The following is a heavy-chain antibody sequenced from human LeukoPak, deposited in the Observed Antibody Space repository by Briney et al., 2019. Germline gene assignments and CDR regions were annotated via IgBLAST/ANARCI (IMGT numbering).Heavy chain of an antibody. V-gene: IGHV3-21*01. J-gene: IGHJ4*02. CDR3: ARGPRGSGWLIGD. CDR2: ISSSSSYI. Sequence: GGSLRLSCAASGFTFSSYIMNWARQAPGKGLEWVSSISSSSSYIYYADSVKGRFTISRDNAKNSLYLQMNSLRAEDTAVYYCARGPRGSGWLIGDWGQGTLVTVSS. CDR1: GFTFSSYI. D-gene: IGHD6-19*01.